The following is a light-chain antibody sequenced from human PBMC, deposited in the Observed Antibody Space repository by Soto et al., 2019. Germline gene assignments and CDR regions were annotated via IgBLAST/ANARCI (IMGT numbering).Light chain of an antibody. CDR2: ATS. J-gene: IGKJ5*01. CDR3: QQYNSYPIT. V-gene: IGKV1-16*01. Sequence: DVQMTQSPSSVSASVGDSVTITCRASQGIANYLSWFQQKPGKAPKALIYATSTLQTGVPSRFSGSGSGTDFTLTISILQSEDFATYYWQQYNSYPITFGQGTRLEMK. CDR1: QGIANY.